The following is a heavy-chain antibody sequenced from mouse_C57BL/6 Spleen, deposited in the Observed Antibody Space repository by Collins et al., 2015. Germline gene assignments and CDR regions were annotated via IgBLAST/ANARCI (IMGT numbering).Heavy chain of an antibody. Sequence: DVQLQESGPGLVKPSQSLSLTCTVTGYSITSDYAWNWIRQFPGNKLEWMGYISYSGSTSYNPSLKSRISITRDTSKNQFFLQLNSVTTEDTATYYCARYGNSWFAYWGQGTLVTVSA. CDR2: ISYSGST. V-gene: IGHV3-2*02. CDR3: ARYGNSWFAY. J-gene: IGHJ3*01. CDR1: GYSITSDYA. D-gene: IGHD2-1*01.